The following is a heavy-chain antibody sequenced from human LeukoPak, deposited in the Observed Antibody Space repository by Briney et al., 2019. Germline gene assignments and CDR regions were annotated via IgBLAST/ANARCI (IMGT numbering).Heavy chain of an antibody. CDR2: INPNSGGT. CDR3: ARSCGSTSCYYYYYYGMDV. D-gene: IGHD2-2*01. Sequence: ASVKVSCKASGYTFTGYYMHWVRQAPGQGLEWMGWINPNSGGTNYAQKFQGRVTMTRDTSISTAYMELSRLRSDDTAVYYSARSCGSTSCYYYYYYGMDVWGQGTTVTVSS. CDR1: GYTFTGYY. V-gene: IGHV1-2*02. J-gene: IGHJ6*02.